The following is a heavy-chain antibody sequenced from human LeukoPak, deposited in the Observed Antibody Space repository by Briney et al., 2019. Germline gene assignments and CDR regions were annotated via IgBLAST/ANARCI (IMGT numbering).Heavy chain of an antibody. J-gene: IGHJ4*02. CDR1: GLAFNSYW. CDR3: ARGRYCSGGGCHYFDY. V-gene: IGHV3-7*01. Sequence: PGGSLRLSCAVSGLAFNSYWMSWVRQAPGKGLEWVANIKQDGSEKFYVDSVKGRFTISRDNAKNSLYLQMNSLRAEDTAVFYYARGRYCSGGGCHYFDYWGQGTLVTVSS. D-gene: IGHD2-15*01. CDR2: IKQDGSEK.